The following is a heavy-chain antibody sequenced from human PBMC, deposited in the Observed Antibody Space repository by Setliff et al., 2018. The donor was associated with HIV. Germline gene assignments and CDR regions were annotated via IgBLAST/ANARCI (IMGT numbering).Heavy chain of an antibody. CDR2: MNPNSGNT. V-gene: IGHV1-8*02. CDR1: GYTFTSYD. D-gene: IGHD3-22*01. J-gene: IGHJ6*03. Sequence: VASVKVSCKASGYTFTSYDIHWVRQATGQGLEWMGWMNPNSGNTGYAQRFQGRVTMTRDTSVSTAYLELSNLRSEDTAVYYCATAQRGYYDRGRRNHYYIDVWGKGATVTVSS. CDR3: ATAQRGYYDRGRRNHYYIDV.